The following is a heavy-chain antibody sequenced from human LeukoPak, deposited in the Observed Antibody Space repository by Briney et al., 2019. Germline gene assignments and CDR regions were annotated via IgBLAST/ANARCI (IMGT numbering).Heavy chain of an antibody. CDR2: INHSGST. CDR3: ASYSSLSLQPQY. Sequence: SETLSLTCAVYGGSFSGYYWSWIRQPSGKGLEWIGEINHSGSTNYNPSLKSRVTISVDTSKNQFTLKLSSVTAADTAVYYCASYSSLSLQPQYWGQGALVTVSS. J-gene: IGHJ4*02. V-gene: IGHV4-34*01. CDR1: GGSFSGYY. D-gene: IGHD2-15*01.